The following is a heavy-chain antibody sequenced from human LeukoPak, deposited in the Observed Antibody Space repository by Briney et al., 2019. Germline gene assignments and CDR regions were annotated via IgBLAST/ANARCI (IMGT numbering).Heavy chain of an antibody. Sequence: ASVKVSCKASGYTFTSYDINWVRLATGQGHEWMGWMSPKSGNTGYAQKFQGRVTMTRNTSTSTAHMELSSLRSEDTAVYYCARGPPNWGFDYWGQGTLVTVSS. V-gene: IGHV1-8*01. CDR3: ARGPPNWGFDY. D-gene: IGHD7-27*01. CDR2: MSPKSGNT. CDR1: GYTFTSYD. J-gene: IGHJ4*02.